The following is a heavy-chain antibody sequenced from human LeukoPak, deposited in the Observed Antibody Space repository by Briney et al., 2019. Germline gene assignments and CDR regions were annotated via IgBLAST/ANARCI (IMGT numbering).Heavy chain of an antibody. CDR3: AKELYNWNDLDAFDI. Sequence: GGSLRLSCAASGFTFSSYAMSWVRQTPGKGLGWASAISGSGRNTYYADSVKGRFTISRDNSKNTLYLQMNSLRADDTAAYYCAKELYNWNDLDAFDIWGQGTMVTVSS. D-gene: IGHD1-20*01. CDR1: GFTFSSYA. CDR2: ISGSGRNT. J-gene: IGHJ3*02. V-gene: IGHV3-23*01.